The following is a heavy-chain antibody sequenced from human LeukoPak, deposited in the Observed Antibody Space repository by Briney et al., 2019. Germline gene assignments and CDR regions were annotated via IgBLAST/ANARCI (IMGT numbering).Heavy chain of an antibody. CDR3: ARDLEDYYDSSGSDFDY. D-gene: IGHD3-22*01. V-gene: IGHV1-2*02. Sequence: GASVKVSCKASGGTFSSYAISWVRQAPGQGLEWMGWINPNSGGTNYAQKFQGRVTMTRDTSISTAYMELSRLRSDDTAVYYCARDLEDYYDSSGSDFDYWGQGTLVTVSS. CDR2: INPNSGGT. CDR1: GGTFSSYA. J-gene: IGHJ4*02.